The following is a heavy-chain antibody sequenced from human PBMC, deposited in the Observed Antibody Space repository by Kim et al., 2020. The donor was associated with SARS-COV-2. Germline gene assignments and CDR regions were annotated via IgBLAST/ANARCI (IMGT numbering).Heavy chain of an antibody. CDR2: IYYSGST. CDR3: AGHNLGVITMIVVAPYYFGS. D-gene: IGHD3-22*01. CDR1: GGPISSRSYS. Sequence: SETLSLTCTVSGGPISSRSYSWAWIRQPPGMGLECLGSIYYSGSTYYNPSLKRQFTISVDTSKNQFSLKLSSVTAADTAVYYGAGHNLGVITMIVVAPYYFGSWGQGTLVTVSS. J-gene: IGHJ4*02. V-gene: IGHV4-39*01.